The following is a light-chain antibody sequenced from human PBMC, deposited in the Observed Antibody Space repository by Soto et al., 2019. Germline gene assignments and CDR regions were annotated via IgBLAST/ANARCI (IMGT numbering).Light chain of an antibody. CDR3: QQRSNWIT. CDR1: QSVSTRS. Sequence: EIVLTQSPGTLSVSLGERATVSCRASQSVSTRSLVWYQQKPGQAPRLLIYDASNRATGIPARFSGSGSGTDFTLTISSLEPEDFAVYYCQQRSNWITFGQGTKVDIK. J-gene: IGKJ1*01. V-gene: IGKV3-11*01. CDR2: DAS.